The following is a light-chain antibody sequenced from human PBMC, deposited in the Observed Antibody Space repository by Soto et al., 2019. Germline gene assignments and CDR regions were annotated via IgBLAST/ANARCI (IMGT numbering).Light chain of an antibody. V-gene: IGKV3-20*01. CDR3: QQYGSSRT. CDR2: GAS. CDR1: QSLSSSY. Sequence: EIVLTQSPGTLSLSPGQRATLSCRASQSLSSSYLAWYQQKPGQAPRLLIYGASNRANGIPDMFSGSGYGTDFTLTINKLEPEDFAVYYCQQYGSSRTFGQGTTVEIK. J-gene: IGKJ1*01.